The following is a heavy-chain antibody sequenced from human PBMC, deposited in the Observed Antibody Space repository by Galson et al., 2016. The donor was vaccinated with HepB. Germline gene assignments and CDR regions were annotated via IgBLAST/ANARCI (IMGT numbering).Heavy chain of an antibody. CDR2: IHHSGTT. J-gene: IGHJ3*01. CDR3: ARPRILNDAFDV. CDR1: GDSVSSNIW. Sequence: SETLSLTCAVTGDSVSSNIWWTWVRQSPRKGLEWVGEIHHSGTTHYNPSLRSRVSISLDTSKNQLSLKLNSVAAADTALYFCARPRILNDAFDVWGQGRMVIVSS. V-gene: IGHV4-4*02. D-gene: IGHD2/OR15-2a*01.